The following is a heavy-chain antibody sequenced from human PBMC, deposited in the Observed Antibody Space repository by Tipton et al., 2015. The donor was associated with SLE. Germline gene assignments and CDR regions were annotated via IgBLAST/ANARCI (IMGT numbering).Heavy chain of an antibody. V-gene: IGHV3-9*01. CDR3: AKEGAWSFDY. Sequence: SLRLSCAASGFTFEDHAMYWVRQAPGKGLEWVSGISWNSGYIGYADSVKGRFIISRDNAKNFLYLEMNSLRREDTALYYCAKEGAWSFDYWGPGTLVTVSS. CDR1: GFTFEDHA. CDR2: ISWNSGYI. D-gene: IGHD2-15*01. J-gene: IGHJ4*02.